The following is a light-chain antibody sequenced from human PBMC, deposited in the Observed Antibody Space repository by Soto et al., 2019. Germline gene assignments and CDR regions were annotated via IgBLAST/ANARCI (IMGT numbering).Light chain of an antibody. CDR2: KAS. Sequence: DIHMTQPPTTLSGSVGDRVTTTCRASQTISSWLAWYQQKPGKAPKLLIYKASTLKSGVPSRFSGSGSGTEFTLTIGSLQPDDFATYYCQHYNSYSEAFGQGTKV. V-gene: IGKV1-5*03. CDR1: QTISSW. CDR3: QHYNSYSEA. J-gene: IGKJ1*01.